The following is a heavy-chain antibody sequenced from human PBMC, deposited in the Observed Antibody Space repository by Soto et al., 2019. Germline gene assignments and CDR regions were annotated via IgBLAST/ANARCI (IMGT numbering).Heavy chain of an antibody. CDR2: ISSSRSTI. V-gene: IGHV3-48*01. D-gene: IGHD2-2*01. J-gene: IGHJ5*01. CDR1: GFTFSSYS. Sequence: EVQLVESGGGLVQPGGSLRLSCAASGFTFSSYSMNWVRQAPGKGLEWVSYISSSRSTIYYADSVKGRFTISRDNAENSLYLRMNSLRAEDTAVYYCARDCPGSSTTCYGNEWFDSWGQGTLVTVSS. CDR3: ARDCPGSSTTCYGNEWFDS.